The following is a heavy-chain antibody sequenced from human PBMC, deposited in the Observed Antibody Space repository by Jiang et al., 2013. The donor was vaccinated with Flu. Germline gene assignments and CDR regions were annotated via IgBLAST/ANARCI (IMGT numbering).Heavy chain of an antibody. CDR3: ARAPDN. Sequence: PGLVKPSETLSLTCTVSGGSISSHYWSWIRQPPGKGLEWIGHIYYSGTTNYNPSLKSRVTISVDTPKKQFSLKLTSVTAADTAVYYCARAPDNWGQGILVTVSS. CDR2: IYYSGTT. J-gene: IGHJ4*02. V-gene: IGHV4-59*11. CDR1: GGSISSHY.